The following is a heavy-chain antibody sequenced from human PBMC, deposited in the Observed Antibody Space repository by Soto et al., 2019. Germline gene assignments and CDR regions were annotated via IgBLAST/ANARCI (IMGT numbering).Heavy chain of an antibody. V-gene: IGHV3-7*04. CDR3: ARAFAVGLPDPPFDY. CDR2: IKQDGSEQ. D-gene: IGHD5-18*01. CDR1: GFTFSSYW. J-gene: IGHJ4*02. Sequence: GSLRLSCAASGFTFSSYWMSWVRQAPGKGLEWVANIKQDGSEQYYVDSVKGRFTVSRDNAKNSLYLQMNSLRAEDTALYYCARAFAVGLPDPPFDYWGQGTLVTGSS.